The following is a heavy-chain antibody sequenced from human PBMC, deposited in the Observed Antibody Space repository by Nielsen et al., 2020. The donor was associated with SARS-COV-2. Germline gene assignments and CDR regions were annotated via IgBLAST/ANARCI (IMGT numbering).Heavy chain of an antibody. CDR2: ISGTGSDT. CDR3: AKLKSGYPNYFDY. Sequence: GESLKISCLASGFTFSNYAMTWVRQAPGKGLEWVSVISGTGSDTDDADSVKGRFSISRDNSKNTLYLQMNSLRADDTAVYYCAKLKSGYPNYFDYWGQGTLVTVSS. V-gene: IGHV3-23*01. CDR1: GFTFSNYA. J-gene: IGHJ4*02. D-gene: IGHD5-12*01.